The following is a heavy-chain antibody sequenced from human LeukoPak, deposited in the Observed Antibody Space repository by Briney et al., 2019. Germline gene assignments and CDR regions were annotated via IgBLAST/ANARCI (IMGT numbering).Heavy chain of an antibody. V-gene: IGHV3-48*03. D-gene: IGHD3-22*01. CDR3: ASGGYDSSGYYYGPFDY. Sequence: GGSLRLSCAASGFTFSSYEMNWVRQAPGKGLEWVPYISSSGSTIYYADSVKGRFTISRDNAKNSLYLQMNSLRAEDTAVYYCASGGYDSSGYYYGPFDYWGQGTLVTVSS. CDR2: ISSSGSTI. J-gene: IGHJ4*02. CDR1: GFTFSSYE.